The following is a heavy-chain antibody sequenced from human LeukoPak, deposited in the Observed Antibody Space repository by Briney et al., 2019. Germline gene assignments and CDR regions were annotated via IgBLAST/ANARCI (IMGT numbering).Heavy chain of an antibody. J-gene: IGHJ4*02. Sequence: GGSLRLSCAASGFTFSNAWMSWVRQAPGKGLEWVGRIKSKTDGGTTDYAAPVKGRFTISRDDSKNTLYLQMNSLKTEDTAVYYCTTEYYYDSSGLFDYWGQGTLVTVSS. CDR2: IKSKTDGGTT. CDR3: TTEYYYDSSGLFDY. D-gene: IGHD3-22*01. CDR1: GFTFSNAW. V-gene: IGHV3-15*01.